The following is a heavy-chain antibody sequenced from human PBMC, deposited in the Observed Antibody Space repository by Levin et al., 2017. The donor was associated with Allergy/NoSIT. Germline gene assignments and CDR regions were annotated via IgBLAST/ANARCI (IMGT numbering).Heavy chain of an antibody. CDR3: ARDRFGDDSLNWNYFIGSSRDNWFDP. V-gene: IGHV6-1*01. Sequence: RSQTLSLTCAISGDSVSSNSAAWNWIRQSPSRGLEWLGRTYYRSKWYNDYAVSVKSRITINPDTTKNQFSLQLNSVTPEDTAVYYCARDRFGDDSLNWNYFIGSSRDNWFDPWGQGTLVTVSS. CDR2: TYYRSKWYN. CDR1: GDSVSSNSAA. J-gene: IGHJ5*02. D-gene: IGHD1-7*01.